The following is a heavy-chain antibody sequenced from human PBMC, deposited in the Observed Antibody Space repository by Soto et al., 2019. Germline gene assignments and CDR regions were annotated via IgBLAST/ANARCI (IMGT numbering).Heavy chain of an antibody. V-gene: IGHV4-31*03. J-gene: IGHJ3*02. CDR2: IYYSGST. CDR3: ARWEVRDQNAFDI. D-gene: IGHD3-10*01. Sequence: PSETLSLTCTVSGGSISSGGYYWSWIRQHPGKGLEWIGYIYYSGSTYYNPSLKSRVTISVDTSKNQFSLELSSVTAADTAVYYCARWEVRDQNAFDIWGQGXMVTV. CDR1: GGSISSGGYY.